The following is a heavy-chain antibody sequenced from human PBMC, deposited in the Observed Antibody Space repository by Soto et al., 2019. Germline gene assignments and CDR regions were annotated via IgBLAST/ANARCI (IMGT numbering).Heavy chain of an antibody. D-gene: IGHD3-10*01. V-gene: IGHV4-34*01. CDR1: GGSFSGYY. CDR3: ARRGHYYGSGSYYTGLDYYYYYMDV. CDR2: INHSGST. J-gene: IGHJ6*03. Sequence: SETLSLTCAVYGGSFSGYYWSWIRQPPGKGLEWIGEINHSGSTNYNPSLKSRVTISVDTSKNQFSLKLSSVTAADTAVYYCARRGHYYGSGSYYTGLDYYYYYMDVWGKGTTVTGSS.